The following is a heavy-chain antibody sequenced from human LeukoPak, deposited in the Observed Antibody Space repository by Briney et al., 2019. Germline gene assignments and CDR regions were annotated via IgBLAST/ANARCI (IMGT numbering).Heavy chain of an antibody. CDR1: GFTVSNNY. CDR3: ARDYSNYGYWFDP. V-gene: IGHV3-66*01. J-gene: IGHJ5*02. CDR2: IYSGGGT. Sequence: GGSLRLSCAASGFTVSNNYLSWVRQAPGKGLEWVSVIYSGGGTYYADFVKGRFTTSRDNAKNTLYLQMNSLRAEDTAVYYCARDYSNYGYWFDPWGQGTLVTVSS. D-gene: IGHD4-11*01.